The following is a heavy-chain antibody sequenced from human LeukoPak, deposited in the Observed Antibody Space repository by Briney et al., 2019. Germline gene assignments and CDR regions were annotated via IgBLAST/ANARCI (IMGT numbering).Heavy chain of an antibody. Sequence: PGGSLTLSCAASGFTFSSYAMSWVRLAPGKGLDWVSAISGSGGATYHADSVKGHFTISRDNSKNTLYLQMNSLRAEDTAVYYCAKDTGDSYGTFDHWGQGTLVTVSS. CDR2: ISGSGGAT. CDR1: GFTFSSYA. J-gene: IGHJ4*02. D-gene: IGHD5-18*01. V-gene: IGHV3-23*01. CDR3: AKDTGDSYGTFDH.